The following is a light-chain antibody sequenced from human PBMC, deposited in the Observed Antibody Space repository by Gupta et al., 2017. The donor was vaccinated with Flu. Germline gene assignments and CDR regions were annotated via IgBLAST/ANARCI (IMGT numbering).Light chain of an antibody. V-gene: IGKV3-20*01. CDR3: QQYDSAPDT. CDR1: QSVSRSY. Sequence: TLSMSPVERATRSCMARQSVSRSYLAWYQQKRGQAPRRLIYGASSRSSGIPDRFSGSGSGTDFTLTITRLEPEDFAVYYCQQYDSAPDTFGQGARLEIK. J-gene: IGKJ2*01. CDR2: GAS.